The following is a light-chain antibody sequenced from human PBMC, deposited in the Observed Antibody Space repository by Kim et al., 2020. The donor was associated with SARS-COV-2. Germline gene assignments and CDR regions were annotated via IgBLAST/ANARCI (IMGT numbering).Light chain of an antibody. Sequence: LSPGEGATPSCRASQSVSSTYLAWYQQKPGQAPRLLIYDASSRATGIPDRFSGSGSGTDFTLTISRLEPEDFGVYYCQQYVTSQYTFGQGTKLEI. CDR3: QQYVTSQYT. CDR2: DAS. CDR1: QSVSSTY. V-gene: IGKV3-20*01. J-gene: IGKJ2*01.